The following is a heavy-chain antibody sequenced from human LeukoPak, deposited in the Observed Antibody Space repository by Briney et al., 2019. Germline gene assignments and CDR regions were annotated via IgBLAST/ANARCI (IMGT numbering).Heavy chain of an antibody. J-gene: IGHJ4*02. Sequence: ASVKVSCKASGYTFTSYYMHWVRQAPGQGLEWMGIINPSGGSTGYAQKFQGRVTMTRDTSTSTVYMELSSLRSEDTAVYYCARDMEQQLVSDYWGQGTLVTVSS. D-gene: IGHD6-13*01. V-gene: IGHV1-46*01. CDR3: ARDMEQQLVSDY. CDR1: GYTFTSYY. CDR2: INPSGGST.